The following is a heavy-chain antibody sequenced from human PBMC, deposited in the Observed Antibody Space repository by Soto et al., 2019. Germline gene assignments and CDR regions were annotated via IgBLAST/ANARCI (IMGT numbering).Heavy chain of an antibody. J-gene: IGHJ4*02. D-gene: IGHD6-25*01. CDR1: GFTFSDYY. Sequence: PGGSLRLSCAASGFTFSDYYMSWVRRAPGKGLEWVSYISSSGSTTYYADSVKGRFTISRDNAKNSLYLQMNSLRAEDTAVYYCARDPKSGYNPDYWGQGTLVTVSS. CDR2: ISSSGSTT. V-gene: IGHV3-11*01. CDR3: ARDPKSGYNPDY.